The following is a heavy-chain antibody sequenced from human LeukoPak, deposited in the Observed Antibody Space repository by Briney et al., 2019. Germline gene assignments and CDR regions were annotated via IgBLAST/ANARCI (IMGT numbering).Heavy chain of an antibody. CDR1: GGTFSSYA. D-gene: IGHD1-7*01. J-gene: IGHJ4*02. CDR3: ARAPARYNWNYTPPDY. V-gene: IGHV1-69*13. Sequence: ASVKVSCKASGGTFSSYAISWVRQAPGQGLEWRGGIIPIFGTANYAQKFQGRVTITADESTSTAYMELSSLRSEDTAVYYCARAPARYNWNYTPPDYWGQGTLVTVSS. CDR2: IIPIFGTA.